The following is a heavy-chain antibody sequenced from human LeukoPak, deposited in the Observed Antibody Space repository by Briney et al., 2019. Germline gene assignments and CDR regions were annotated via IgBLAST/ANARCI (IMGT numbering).Heavy chain of an antibody. CDR2: ISISGNTI. J-gene: IGHJ4*02. CDR1: GFTFSSYG. Sequence: GGSLRLSCAASGFTFSSYGMNWVRQAPGKGLEWVSYISISGNTIYYADSVKGRFTISRDNSRNSLYLQVNSLRDEDTAVYYCARDRSSSAAPSLSYWGQGTLVTVSS. D-gene: IGHD6-13*01. V-gene: IGHV3-48*02. CDR3: ARDRSSSAAPSLSY.